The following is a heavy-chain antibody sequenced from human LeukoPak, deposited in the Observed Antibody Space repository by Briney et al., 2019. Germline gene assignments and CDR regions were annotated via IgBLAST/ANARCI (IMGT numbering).Heavy chain of an antibody. CDR2: ISYDGSNE. V-gene: IGHV3-30*18. D-gene: IGHD2-2*01. CDR1: GFTFSTYG. Sequence: GGSLRLSCAASGFTFSTYGMHWVRQAPGKGLEWVAVISYDGSNEYYADSVKGRFTISRDNSKNTLYLQMNSLRAEDTAVYYCAKDQCSSTSCWNYWGQGTLVTVSS. CDR3: AKDQCSSTSCWNY. J-gene: IGHJ4*02.